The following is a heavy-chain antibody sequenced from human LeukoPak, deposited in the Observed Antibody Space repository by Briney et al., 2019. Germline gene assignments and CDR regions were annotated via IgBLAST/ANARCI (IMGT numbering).Heavy chain of an antibody. Sequence: ASVKVPCKASGYTFTCYYMHWVRQAPGQGLEWMGWINPNSGGTNYAQKFQGRVTMTRDTSISTAYMELSRLRSDDTAVYYCARDRLRVGATWHYYYGMDVWGQGTTVTVSS. CDR2: INPNSGGT. CDR3: ARDRLRVGATWHYYYGMDV. D-gene: IGHD1-26*01. V-gene: IGHV1-2*02. CDR1: GYTFTCYY. J-gene: IGHJ6*02.